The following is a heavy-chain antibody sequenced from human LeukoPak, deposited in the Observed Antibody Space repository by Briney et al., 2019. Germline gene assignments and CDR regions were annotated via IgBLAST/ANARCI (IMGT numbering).Heavy chain of an antibody. D-gene: IGHD2-15*01. CDR1: GGSISSSSYY. Sequence: PSETLSLTCTVSGGSISSSSYYWGWTRQPPGKGLEWIGSIYYSGSTYYNPSLKSRVTISVDTSKNQFSLKLSSVTAADTAVYYCARQVLRSNDAFDIWGQGTMVTVSS. V-gene: IGHV4-39*01. CDR3: ARQVLRSNDAFDI. CDR2: IYYSGST. J-gene: IGHJ3*02.